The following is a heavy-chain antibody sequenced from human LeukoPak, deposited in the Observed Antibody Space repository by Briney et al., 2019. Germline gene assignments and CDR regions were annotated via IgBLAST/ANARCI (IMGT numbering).Heavy chain of an antibody. CDR1: GYTFTGYY. J-gene: IGHJ4*02. Sequence: ASVKVSCKASGYTFTGYYMHWVRQAPGQGLEWMGWINPNSGGTNYAQKFQGWVTMTRDTSISTAYMELSRLRSDDTAVYYCARVGPSAQPNYCDYWGQGTLVTVSS. CDR3: ARVGPSAQPNYCDY. CDR2: INPNSGGT. V-gene: IGHV1-2*04.